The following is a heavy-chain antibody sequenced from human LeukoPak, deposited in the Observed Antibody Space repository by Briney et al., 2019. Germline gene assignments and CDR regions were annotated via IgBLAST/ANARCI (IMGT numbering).Heavy chain of an antibody. D-gene: IGHD4-23*01. CDR3: ARVSRGNSVGGDY. Sequence: EASVKVSCKASGYTFTGYYMHWVRQAPGQGLEWVGWINPNSGGTNYAQKFQGRVTMTRDTSISTAYMELSRLRSDDTAVYYCARVSRGNSVGGDYWGQGTLVTVSS. CDR1: GYTFTGYY. J-gene: IGHJ4*02. CDR2: INPNSGGT. V-gene: IGHV1-2*02.